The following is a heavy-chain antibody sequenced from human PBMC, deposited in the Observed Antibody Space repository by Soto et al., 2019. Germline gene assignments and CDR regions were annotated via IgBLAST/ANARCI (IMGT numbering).Heavy chain of an antibody. CDR2: INPNSGGT. V-gene: IGHV1-2*02. CDR3: ARGSSSSWYYFDY. D-gene: IGHD6-13*01. Sequence: GPSVKVSCKASGYTFTGYYMHWVRQAPGQGLEWMGWINPNSGGTNYAQKLQGRVTMTRDTSISTAYMELSRLRSDDTAVYYCARGSSSSWYYFDYWGQGTLVTVSS. J-gene: IGHJ4*02. CDR1: GYTFTGYY.